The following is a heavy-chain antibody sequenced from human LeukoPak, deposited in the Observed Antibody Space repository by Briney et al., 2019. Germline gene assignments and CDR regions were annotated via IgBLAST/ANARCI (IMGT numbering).Heavy chain of an antibody. CDR2: IKQDGSEK. V-gene: IGHV3-7*01. CDR3: ARVRGSWYRGRAFDI. D-gene: IGHD6-13*01. CDR1: GFTFSSYW. J-gene: IGHJ3*02. Sequence: GGSLRLSCAASGFTFSSYWMSWVRQAPGKGLEWVANIKQDGSEKYYVDSVKGRFTISRDNAKSSLYLQMNSLRAEDTAVYYCARVRGSWYRGRAFDIWGQGTMVTVSS.